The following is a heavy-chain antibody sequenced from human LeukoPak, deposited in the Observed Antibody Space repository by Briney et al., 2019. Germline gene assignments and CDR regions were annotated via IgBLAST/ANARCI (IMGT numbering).Heavy chain of an antibody. J-gene: IGHJ4*02. V-gene: IGHV4-59*01. CDR2: IHYSGST. Sequence: SETLSLTCTVSGGSITSYYWNWIRQPPGKGLEWIGYIHYSGSTDYNPSLKSRVTISVDTSKNRFSLNLRSVTAADTAVYYCARDKVPGDYWGQGTLVTVSS. CDR3: ARDKVPGDY. CDR1: GGSITSYY.